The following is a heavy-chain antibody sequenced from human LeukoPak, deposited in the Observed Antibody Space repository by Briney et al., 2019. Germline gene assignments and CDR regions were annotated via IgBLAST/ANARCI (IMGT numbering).Heavy chain of an antibody. CDR1: GFTFTRYW. D-gene: IGHD5-18*01. CDR2: ISDNVSGGST. J-gene: IGHJ5*02. CDR3: AKDRTGYSYGYFLSP. Sequence: GGSLRLSCAASGFTFTRYWMYWVRQAPGKGLEWVSTISDNVSGGSTYYADSVKGRFTISRDNSKNTLYLQMNSLRAEDTAVYYCAKDRTGYSYGYFLSPWGQGTLVTVSS. V-gene: IGHV3-23*01.